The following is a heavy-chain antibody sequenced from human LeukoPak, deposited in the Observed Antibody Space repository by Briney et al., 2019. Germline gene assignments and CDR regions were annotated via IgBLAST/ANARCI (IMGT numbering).Heavy chain of an antibody. D-gene: IGHD1-1*01. Sequence: GRSLRLSCAVSGFTFRNAGMNWVRQAPGKGLEWVAIIWYDGSNEYYGDSVKGRFIISRDDSRNTLYLQMNSLRAEDTAVYYCAREATGAPPYFDYWGQGTLVTVSS. J-gene: IGHJ4*02. CDR3: AREATGAPPYFDY. CDR2: IWYDGSNE. CDR1: GFTFRNAG. V-gene: IGHV3-33*01.